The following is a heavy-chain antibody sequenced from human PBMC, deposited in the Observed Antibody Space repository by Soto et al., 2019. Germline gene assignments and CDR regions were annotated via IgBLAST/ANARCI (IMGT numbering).Heavy chain of an antibody. CDR2: SSWNSGSI. V-gene: IGHV3-9*01. CDR3: AKEGGWGFDY. Sequence: EVQLVESGGGLVQPGRSLRLSCAASGFTFDDYAMHWVRQTPGKGLEWVSGSSWNSGSIGYADSVKGRFTISRDNAKNSLYLQMNSLRAEDTALYYCAKEGGWGFDYWGQGTLVTVSS. D-gene: IGHD3-16*01. CDR1: GFTFDDYA. J-gene: IGHJ4*02.